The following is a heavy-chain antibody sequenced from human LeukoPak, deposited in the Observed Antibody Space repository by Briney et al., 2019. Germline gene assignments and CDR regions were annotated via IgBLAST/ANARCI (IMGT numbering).Heavy chain of an antibody. CDR2: MNPDTGGT. V-gene: IGHV1-2*02. CDR1: GYTFTGYY. J-gene: IGHJ5*02. CDR3: GKAFYYDRSALPLDP. D-gene: IGHD3-22*01. Sequence: ASVKVSCKASGYTFTGYYIHWVRQAPGQGLQWMGWMNPDTGGTSYAESLQGRVTMTRDTSISTAYMELSSLRSDDTVVYFCGKAFYYDRSALPLDPWGQGTLVTVSS.